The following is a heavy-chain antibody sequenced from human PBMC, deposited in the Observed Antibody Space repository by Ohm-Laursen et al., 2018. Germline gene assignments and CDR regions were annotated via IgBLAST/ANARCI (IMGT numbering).Heavy chain of an antibody. CDR2: ISSSSTI. J-gene: IGHJ6*02. D-gene: IGHD3-16*01. V-gene: IGHV3-69-1*01. CDR1: GFTFSDYY. CDR3: ARFGVNHGMDV. Sequence: SLRLSCAASGFTFSDYYMSWIRQAPGKGLEWVSYISSSSTIYYADSVKGRFTISRDNAKNSLYLQMNSLRAEDTAVYYCARFGVNHGMDVWGQGTTVTVSS.